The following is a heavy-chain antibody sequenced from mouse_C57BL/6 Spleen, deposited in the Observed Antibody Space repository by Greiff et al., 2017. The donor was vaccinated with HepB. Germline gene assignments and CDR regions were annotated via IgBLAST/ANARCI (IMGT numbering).Heavy chain of an antibody. CDR1: GFTFSSYA. Sequence: EVKLMESGGGLVKPGGSLKLSCAASGFTFSSYAMSWVRQTPEKRLEWVATISDGGSYTYYPDNVKGRFTISRDNAKNNRYLQMSHLKSEDTAMYYCARDGGGTVYFDYWGQGTTLTVSS. V-gene: IGHV5-4*01. J-gene: IGHJ2*01. D-gene: IGHD4-1*01. CDR2: ISDGGSYT. CDR3: ARDGGGTVYFDY.